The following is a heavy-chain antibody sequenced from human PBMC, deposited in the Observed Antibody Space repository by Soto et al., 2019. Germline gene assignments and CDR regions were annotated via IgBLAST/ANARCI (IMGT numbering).Heavy chain of an antibody. D-gene: IGHD1-26*01. CDR3: ARVKNMGGSYDYYYYYGMDV. Sequence: GGSLRLSCAASGFTFSSYAMHWVRQAPGKGLEWVAVISYDGSNKYYADSVKGRFTISRDNSKNTLYLQMNSLRAEDTAVYYCARVKNMGGSYDYYYYYGMDVWGQGTTVTSP. J-gene: IGHJ6*02. CDR1: GFTFSSYA. CDR2: ISYDGSNK. V-gene: IGHV3-30-3*01.